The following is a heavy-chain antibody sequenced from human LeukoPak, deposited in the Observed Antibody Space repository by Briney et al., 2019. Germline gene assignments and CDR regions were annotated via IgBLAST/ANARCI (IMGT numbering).Heavy chain of an antibody. CDR3: ATIPRHYYDSSGCYYFDY. J-gene: IGHJ4*02. D-gene: IGHD3-22*01. CDR1: GYTLTELS. V-gene: IGHV1-24*01. CDR2: FGPEDGET. Sequence: GASVKVSCKVSGYTLTELSMHWVRQAPGKGLEWIGGFGPEDGETIYAQKFQGRVTMTEDTSTDTAYMELSSLRSEDTAVYYCATIPRHYYDSSGCYYFDYWGQGTLVTVSS.